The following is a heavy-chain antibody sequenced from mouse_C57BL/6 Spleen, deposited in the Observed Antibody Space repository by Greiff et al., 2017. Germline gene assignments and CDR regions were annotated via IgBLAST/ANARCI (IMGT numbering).Heavy chain of an antibody. CDR3: ARHLYYEYDEGPFDY. D-gene: IGHD2-4*01. V-gene: IGHV5-6*01. J-gene: IGHJ2*01. Sequence: EVKLVESGGDLVKPGGSLKLSCAASGFTFSSYGMSWVRQTPDKRLEWVATISSGGSYTYYPDSVKGRFTISRDNAKNTLYLQMSSLKSEDTAMYYCARHLYYEYDEGPFDYWGQGTTLTVSS. CDR2: ISSGGSYT. CDR1: GFTFSSYG.